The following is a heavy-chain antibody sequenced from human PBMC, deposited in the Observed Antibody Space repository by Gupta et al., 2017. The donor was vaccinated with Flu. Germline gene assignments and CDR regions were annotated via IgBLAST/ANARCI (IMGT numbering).Heavy chain of an antibody. J-gene: IGHJ4*02. CDR3: AKAGTTTVVTPLDY. Sequence: RLSCAASGFTFSSYGMHWVRQAPGKGLEWVAVISYDGSNKYYADSVKGRFTISRDNSKNTLYLQMNSLRAEDTAVYYCAKAGTTTVVTPLDYWGQGTLVTVSS. CDR2: ISYDGSNK. V-gene: IGHV3-30*18. D-gene: IGHD4-17*01. CDR1: GFTFSSYG.